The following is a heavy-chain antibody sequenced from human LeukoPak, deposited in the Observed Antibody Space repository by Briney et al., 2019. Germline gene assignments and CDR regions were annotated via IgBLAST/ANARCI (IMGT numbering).Heavy chain of an antibody. D-gene: IGHD2-15*01. V-gene: IGHV1-18*01. CDR1: GYTYSTYG. CDR2: ISAYNGDT. J-gene: IGHJ4*02. Sequence: GASVKVSCKASGYTYSTYGISWVRQAPGQGLQWMGWISAYNGDTNYAQKLQGRVTMTTDTSTSTAYMELRSLRSDDTAVYYCARGPYCNGVTCYSQYFDYWGQGTLLTVSS. CDR3: ARGPYCNGVTCYSQYFDY.